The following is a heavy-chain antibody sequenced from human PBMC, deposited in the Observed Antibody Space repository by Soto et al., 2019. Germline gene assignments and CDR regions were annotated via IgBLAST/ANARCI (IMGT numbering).Heavy chain of an antibody. D-gene: IGHD2-2*01. CDR3: TADPSVLVSAVMRDGDPWVEP. V-gene: IGHV3-15*07. J-gene: IGHJ5*02. CDR2: IKSKTGGGTT. Sequence: REARRLPWAASGVTLSNARMNWGRQAPWKGLEWVGRIKSKTGGGTTDYAAPVKGRCTISRDDTKNTPYLQMNSLKTEDTAVYYCTADPSVLVSAVMRDGDPWVEPCCQGSLFTVFS. CDR1: GVTLSNAR.